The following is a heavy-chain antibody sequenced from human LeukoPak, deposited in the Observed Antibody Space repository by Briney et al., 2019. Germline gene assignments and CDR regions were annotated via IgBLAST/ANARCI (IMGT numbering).Heavy chain of an antibody. D-gene: IGHD5-18*01. CDR2: ISWNSGSI. V-gene: IGHV3-9*01. J-gene: IGHJ4*02. CDR1: GFTFDDYA. CDR3: AKARGYSYGLTTGDFDY. Sequence: GRSLRLSCAASGFTFDDYAMHWVRQAPGKGLEWVSGISWNSGSIGYADSVKGRFTISRDNAKNSLYLQMNSLRAEDTALYYCAKARGYSYGLTTGDFDYWGQGTLATVSP.